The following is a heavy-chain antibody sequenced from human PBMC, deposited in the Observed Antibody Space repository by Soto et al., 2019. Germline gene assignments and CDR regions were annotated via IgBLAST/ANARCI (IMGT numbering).Heavy chain of an antibody. CDR3: ARETTIFGVVNWFDP. J-gene: IGHJ5*02. CDR2: IYYSGST. CDR1: GGSISSGDYY. Sequence: AWETLSLTCTVSGGSISSGDYYWSWIRQPPGKGLEWIGYIYYSGSTYYNPSLKSRVTISVDTSKNQFSLKLSSVTAADTAVYYCARETTIFGVVNWFDPWGQGTLVTVSS. D-gene: IGHD3-3*01. V-gene: IGHV4-30-4*01.